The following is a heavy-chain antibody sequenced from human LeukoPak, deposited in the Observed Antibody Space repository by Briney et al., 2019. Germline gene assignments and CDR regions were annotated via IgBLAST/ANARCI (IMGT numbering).Heavy chain of an antibody. CDR2: IKQDGSEK. CDR3: AKDFGLDYGDYVVLPDY. CDR1: GFTFSSYW. D-gene: IGHD4-17*01. Sequence: GGSLRLSCAASGFTFSSYWMSWVRQAPGKGLEWVANIKQDGSEKYYVDSVKGRFTISRDNAKNSLYLQMNSLRAEDTAVYYCAKDFGLDYGDYVVLPDYWGQGTLVTVSS. J-gene: IGHJ4*02. V-gene: IGHV3-7*01.